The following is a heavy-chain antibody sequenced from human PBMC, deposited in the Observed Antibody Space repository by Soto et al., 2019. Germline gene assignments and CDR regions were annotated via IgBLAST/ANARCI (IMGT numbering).Heavy chain of an antibody. Sequence: EVQLVESGGGLVQPWGSLRLSCAASGFTFSGYWMSWVRQAPGKGLEWVANIKQDGSEQFYVDSVKGRFTISRDNAKNSLYLQMNSLRAEDTAVYYCAREAVWGQGTTVTVSS. V-gene: IGHV3-7*05. CDR1: GFTFSGYW. CDR2: IKQDGSEQ. CDR3: AREAV. J-gene: IGHJ6*02.